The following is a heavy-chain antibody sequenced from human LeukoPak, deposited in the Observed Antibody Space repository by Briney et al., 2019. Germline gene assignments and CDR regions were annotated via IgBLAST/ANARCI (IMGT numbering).Heavy chain of an antibody. D-gene: IGHD3-22*01. Sequence: SETLSLTCGVSGYSISGGYHWAGIRQPPGKGPEWIASLYYGGSNYYNPSLKSRVTMSLDTSKNQFSLRLRSVTAADTAVYYCARHRLFDTTGYYYDFDYWGQGTLVTVSS. V-gene: IGHV4-38-2*01. J-gene: IGHJ4*02. CDR2: LYYGGSN. CDR3: ARHRLFDTTGYYYDFDY. CDR1: GYSISGGYH.